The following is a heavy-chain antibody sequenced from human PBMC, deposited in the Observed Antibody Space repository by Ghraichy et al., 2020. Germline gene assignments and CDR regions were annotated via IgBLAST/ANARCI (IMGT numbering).Heavy chain of an antibody. CDR3: ARVVDVLRFLEWSNWYFDL. Sequence: ASVKVSCKASGYTFTSYGISWVRQAPGQGLEWMGWISAYNGNTNYAQKLQGRVTMTTDTSTSTAYMELRSLRSDDTAVYYCARVVDVLRFLEWSNWYFDLWGRGTLVTVSS. D-gene: IGHD3-3*01. CDR1: GYTFTSYG. J-gene: IGHJ2*01. V-gene: IGHV1-18*01. CDR2: ISAYNGNT.